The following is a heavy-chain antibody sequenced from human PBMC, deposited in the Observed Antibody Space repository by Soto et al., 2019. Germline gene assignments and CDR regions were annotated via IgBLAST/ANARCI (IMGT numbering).Heavy chain of an antibody. CDR3: ATDSIAAAGTRYNWFDP. V-gene: IGHV1-24*01. CDR1: GYTLTELS. J-gene: IGHJ5*02. CDR2: FDPEDGET. D-gene: IGHD6-13*01. Sequence: ASVKVSCKVSGYTLTELSMHWVRQAPGKGLEWMGGFDPEDGETIYAQKFQGRVTMTEDTSTDTAYMELSSLRSEDTAVYSCATDSIAAAGTRYNWFDPWGRGTLVTVSS.